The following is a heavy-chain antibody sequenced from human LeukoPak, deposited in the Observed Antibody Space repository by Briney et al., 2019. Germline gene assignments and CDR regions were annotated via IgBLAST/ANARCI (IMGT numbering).Heavy chain of an antibody. D-gene: IGHD6-13*01. CDR1: GGSFSGYY. CDR2: INHSGTT. V-gene: IGHV4-34*01. Sequence: SETLSLTCGVYGGSFSGYYWTWIRQPPGKGLEWIGEINHSGTTNYSPSLKSRVTILVDTPKNQFSLKLSSVTAADTAVYYCARKADSSSGSNWFDPWGQGTLVTVSS. CDR3: ARKADSSSGSNWFDP. J-gene: IGHJ5*02.